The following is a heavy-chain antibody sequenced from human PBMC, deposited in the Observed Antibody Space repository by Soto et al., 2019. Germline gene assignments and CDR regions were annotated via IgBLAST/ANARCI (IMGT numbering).Heavy chain of an antibody. CDR1: GGSVSSGSYY. J-gene: IGHJ4*02. Sequence: SETLSLTCTVSGGSVSSGSYYWSWNRQPPGKGLEEIEYIYYTGNTTYNPSRKTRVSISLETYKNQFSLKLSSVTAADTAVYYCAREGDRLAHPFDCWGPGTLVTVSS. D-gene: IGHD2-21*02. CDR3: AREGDRLAHPFDC. CDR2: IYYTGNT. V-gene: IGHV4-61*01.